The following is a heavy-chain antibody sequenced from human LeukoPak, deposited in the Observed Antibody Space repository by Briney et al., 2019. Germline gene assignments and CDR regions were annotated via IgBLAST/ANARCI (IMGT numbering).Heavy chain of an antibody. CDR1: GFTVSRKY. CDR2: IYSDGRT. Sequence: GGSLRLSCAASGFTVSRKYMSWVRQAPGKGLEWVSLIYSDGRTYYADSVKGRFSISRDNSKNTLYLQMNSLRAEDTAVYYCATRPTGDYPYFDFWGQGALVTVAS. D-gene: IGHD4-17*01. V-gene: IGHV3-53*01. J-gene: IGHJ4*02. CDR3: ATRPTGDYPYFDF.